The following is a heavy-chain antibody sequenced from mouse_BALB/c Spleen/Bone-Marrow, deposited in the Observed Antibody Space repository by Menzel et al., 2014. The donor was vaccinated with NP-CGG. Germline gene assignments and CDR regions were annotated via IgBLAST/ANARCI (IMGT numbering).Heavy chain of an antibody. CDR1: GFSLTSYG. Sequence: VKLVESGPGLVAPSQSLSITCTVSGFSLTSYGVHWVRQPPGKGLEWLGVIWAGGSTNYNSALMSRLSISKDNSKGQVFLKMNSLQTDDTAMYYCAKGGGSWYFDVWGAGTTVTVSS. CDR3: AKGGGSWYFDV. CDR2: IWAGGST. V-gene: IGHV2-9*02. J-gene: IGHJ1*01.